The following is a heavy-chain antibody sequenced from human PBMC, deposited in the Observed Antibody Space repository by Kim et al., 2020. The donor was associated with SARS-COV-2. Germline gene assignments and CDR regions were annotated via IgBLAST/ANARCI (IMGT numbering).Heavy chain of an antibody. V-gene: IGHV3-20*01. CDR1: GFTFDDYG. Sequence: GGSLRLSCAASGFTFDDYGMSWVRQAPGKGLEWVSGINWNGGSTGYADSVKGRFTISRDNAKNSLYLQMNSLRAEDTALYHCARGSKYQLIIRRGHYGMDVWGQGTTVTVSS. CDR2: INWNGGST. CDR3: ARGSKYQLIIRRGHYGMDV. D-gene: IGHD2-2*01. J-gene: IGHJ6*02.